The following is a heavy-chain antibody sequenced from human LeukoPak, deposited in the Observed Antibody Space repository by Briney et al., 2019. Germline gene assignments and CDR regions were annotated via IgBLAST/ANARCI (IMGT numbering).Heavy chain of an antibody. J-gene: IGHJ6*03. CDR1: GGSFSGYY. V-gene: IGHV4-34*01. CDR2: INHSENT. D-gene: IGHD3-10*01. CDR3: ARLTYYYGSGSYYNFFDYYYYYMDV. Sequence: PSETLSLTCAVYGGSFSGYYWSWIRQPLGKGLEWIGEINHSENTDYNPSLKSRVTISVDTSKNQLSLKLSSVTAADTAVYYCARLTYYYGSGSYYNFFDYYYYYMDVWGKGTTVTISS.